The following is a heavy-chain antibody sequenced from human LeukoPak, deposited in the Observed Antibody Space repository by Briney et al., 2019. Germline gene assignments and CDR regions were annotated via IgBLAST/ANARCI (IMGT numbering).Heavy chain of an antibody. CDR3: ARNRGGPSIVATIIGGFDY. J-gene: IGHJ4*02. V-gene: IGHV4-39*07. D-gene: IGHD5-12*01. Sequence: PSETLSLTCTVSGGSINNNIHYWGWIRQPPGKGLEWIGTIFYSGQTYYNPSLKSRVTISVDTSKNQFSLKLSSVTAADTAVYYCARNRGGPSIVATIIGGFDYWGQGTLVTVSS. CDR1: GGSINNNIHY. CDR2: IFYSGQT.